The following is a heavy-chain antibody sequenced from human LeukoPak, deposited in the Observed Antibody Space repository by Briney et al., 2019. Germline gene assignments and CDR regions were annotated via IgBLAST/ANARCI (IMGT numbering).Heavy chain of an antibody. CDR2: IFPSGGEI. V-gene: IGHV3-23*01. Sequence: GGSLRLSCAASGFTFSTFAMIWVRQPPGKGLEWVSSIFPSGGEIHYADSVRGRFTISRDNSKNTLYLQMNSLRAEDTAVYYCAKDMMWFGELLYFYYYMDVWGKGTTVTISS. J-gene: IGHJ6*03. CDR1: GFTFSTFA. D-gene: IGHD3-10*01. CDR3: AKDMMWFGELLYFYYYMDV.